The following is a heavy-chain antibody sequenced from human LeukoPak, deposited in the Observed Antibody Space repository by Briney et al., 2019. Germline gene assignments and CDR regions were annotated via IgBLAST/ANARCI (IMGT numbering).Heavy chain of an antibody. D-gene: IGHD3-10*01. CDR2: INPNSGGT. CDR1: GYTFTGYY. J-gene: IGHJ4*02. V-gene: IGHV1-2*02. Sequence: GASVKVSCKASGYTFTGYYMHWVRQAPGQGLEWMGWINPNSGGTNYAQKFQGRVTMTRDTPISTAYMELSRLRSDDTAVYYCAREAHYYGSGSYYPFDYWGQGTLVTVSS. CDR3: AREAHYYGSGSYYPFDY.